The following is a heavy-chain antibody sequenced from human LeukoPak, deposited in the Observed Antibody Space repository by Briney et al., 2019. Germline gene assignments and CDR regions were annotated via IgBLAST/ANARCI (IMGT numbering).Heavy chain of an antibody. CDR2: IYYSGST. J-gene: IGHJ5*02. CDR3: GRRLPGANNWFDP. Sequence: SETLSLTCTVSGGSVSSSSYYWGWIRQPPGKGLEWIGSIYYSGSTYYNPSLKSRVTISVDTSKNQFSLKLSSVTAADTAVYYCGRRLPGANNWFDPWGQGTLVTVSS. V-gene: IGHV4-39*01. CDR1: GGSVSSSSYY. D-gene: IGHD1-26*01.